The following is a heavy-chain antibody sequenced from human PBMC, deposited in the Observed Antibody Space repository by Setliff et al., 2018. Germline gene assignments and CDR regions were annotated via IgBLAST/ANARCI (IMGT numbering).Heavy chain of an antibody. Sequence: ETLSLTCTVSGGSISSRNYYWGWIRQPPGKGLEWIGSIYYSGSTYYNPSLKSRITISVDDAKNSLHLQMDSLRAEDTALYYCARGGPYYSGWYAIEYWGQGALVTVSS. CDR2: IYYSGST. V-gene: IGHV4-39*06. CDR1: GGSISSRNYY. J-gene: IGHJ4*01. D-gene: IGHD6-19*01. CDR3: ARGGPYYSGWYAIEY.